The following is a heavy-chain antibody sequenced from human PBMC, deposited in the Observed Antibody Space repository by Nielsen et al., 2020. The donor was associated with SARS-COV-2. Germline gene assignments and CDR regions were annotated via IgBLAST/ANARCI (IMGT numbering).Heavy chain of an antibody. D-gene: IGHD6-13*01. CDR3: ASIAAADPGYNWFDP. Sequence: ASVKVSCKASGYTFTGYYMHWVRQAPGQGLEWMGWINPNSGGTNYAQKFQGRVTMTRDTSISTAYMELSRLRSDDTAVYYCASIAAADPGYNWFDPWGQGTLVTVSS. J-gene: IGHJ5*02. CDR2: INPNSGGT. V-gene: IGHV1-2*02. CDR1: GYTFTGYY.